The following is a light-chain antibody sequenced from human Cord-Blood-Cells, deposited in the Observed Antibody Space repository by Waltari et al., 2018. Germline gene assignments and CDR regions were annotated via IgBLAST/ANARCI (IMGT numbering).Light chain of an antibody. J-gene: IGKJ2*01. Sequence: DIQMTQSPSSLSASVGDRVTITCRASQSISSYLNWYQQKPGKDPKLLIYAASSLQSGVPSRFSGHGSGTDFTSTISSLQPEDFATYYCQQRYSTPSTFGQGTKLEIK. CDR1: QSISSY. V-gene: IGKV1-39*01. CDR3: QQRYSTPST. CDR2: AAS.